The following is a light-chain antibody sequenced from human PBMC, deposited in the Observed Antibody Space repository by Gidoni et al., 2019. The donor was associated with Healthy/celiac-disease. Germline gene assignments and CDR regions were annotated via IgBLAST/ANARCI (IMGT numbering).Light chain of an antibody. J-gene: IGKJ3*01. CDR3: QQYNSWPPVFT. CDR1: QSVSNN. CDR2: GAS. Sequence: EIVMMQSPATLSVSPEERATLTCRASQSVSNNLAWYQQKPGQAPRPLIYGASTRATSIPARFSGSGSGTEFTLTISSLQSEDFAVYYCQQYNSWPPVFTFXHXTKVDIK. V-gene: IGKV3-15*01.